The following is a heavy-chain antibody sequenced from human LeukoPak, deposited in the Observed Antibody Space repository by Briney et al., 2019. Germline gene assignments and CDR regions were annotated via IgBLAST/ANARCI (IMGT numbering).Heavy chain of an antibody. Sequence: PGGSLRLSCAASGLYAVHWVRQAPGKGLEWVAIMSYEGNNIFYANSVKGRFTISRYNSKNTVYLQMNTLGAEDTAVYYCARGLRYFDWLLNYWGQGTLVTVSS. CDR1: GLYA. V-gene: IGHV3-33*05. CDR2: MSYEGNNI. CDR3: ARGLRYFDWLLNY. D-gene: IGHD3-9*01. J-gene: IGHJ4*02.